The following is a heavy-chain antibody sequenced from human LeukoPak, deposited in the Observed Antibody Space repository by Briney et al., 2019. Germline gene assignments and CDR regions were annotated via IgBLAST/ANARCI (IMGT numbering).Heavy chain of an antibody. CDR3: ARGSFLGTSSWFDP. D-gene: IGHD2-8*01. V-gene: IGHV1-2*02. CDR2: ISPNRGDT. Sequence: ASVKVSCKASGYSFTGFFIHWVRQAPRQGLEWMGWISPNRGDTNYAQKFKGRVTMTTDTSLNTIYMELRSLRLDDTAVYFCARGSFLGTSSWFDPWGQGTLVTVSS. CDR1: GYSFTGFF. J-gene: IGHJ5*02.